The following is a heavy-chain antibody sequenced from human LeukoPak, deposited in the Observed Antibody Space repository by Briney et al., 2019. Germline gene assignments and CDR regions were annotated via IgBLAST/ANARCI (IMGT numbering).Heavy chain of an antibody. CDR2: FDPEDGET. J-gene: IGHJ5*02. V-gene: IGHV1-24*01. CDR3: ARVMPMVRGAAAGQPPGWFDP. CDR1: GYTLTELS. D-gene: IGHD3-10*01. Sequence: ASVKVSCKVSGYTLTELSMHWVRQAPGKGLEWMGGFDPEDGETIYAQKFQGRVTMTEDTSTDTAYMELSSLRSEDTAVYYCARVMPMVRGAAAGQPPGWFDPWGQGTLVTVSS.